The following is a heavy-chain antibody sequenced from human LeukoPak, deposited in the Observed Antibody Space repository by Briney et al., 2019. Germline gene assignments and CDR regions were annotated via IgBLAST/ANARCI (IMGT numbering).Heavy chain of an antibody. CDR3: ARPQGTLPGYYYYMDV. CDR2: IYYSGST. CDR1: GGSISSSSYY. Sequence: SETLSLTCTVSGGSISSSSYYWGWIRQPPGTGLEWIGSIYYSGSTYYNPSLKSRVTISVDTSKNQFSLKLSSVTAADTAVYYCARPQGTLPGYYYYMDVWGKGTTVTVSS. V-gene: IGHV4-39*01. J-gene: IGHJ6*03. D-gene: IGHD1-14*01.